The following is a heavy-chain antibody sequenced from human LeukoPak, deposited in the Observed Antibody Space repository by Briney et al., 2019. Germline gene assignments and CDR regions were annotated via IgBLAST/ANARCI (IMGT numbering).Heavy chain of an antibody. V-gene: IGHV4-34*01. CDR3: AREQSGSYNY. D-gene: IGHD1-26*01. Sequence: PSETLSLTCAVYGGSFSGYYWSWIRQPPGKGLEWIGTIYYTGSTYYNPSLKSRVTISLDTSKNHFSLKLSSVTAADTAVYYCAREQSGSYNYWGQGTLVTVSS. CDR2: IYYTGST. CDR1: GGSFSGYY. J-gene: IGHJ4*02.